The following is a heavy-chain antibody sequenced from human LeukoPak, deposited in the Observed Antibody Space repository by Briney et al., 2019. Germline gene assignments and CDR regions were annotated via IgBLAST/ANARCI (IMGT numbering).Heavy chain of an antibody. CDR2: IGGGDT. CDR1: GFDFSTYA. V-gene: IGHV3-23*01. CDR3: AKDGQSFNSMWDYLDS. Sequence: GGSLRLSCVASGFDFSTYAMSWVRQAPGQGLEWVSGIGGGDTHYADSVKGRFTISRDNSRNTVELQMSSLQAEDTAVYYCAKDGQSFNSMWDYLDSWGRGTLVTVSS. J-gene: IGHJ4*02. D-gene: IGHD1-26*01.